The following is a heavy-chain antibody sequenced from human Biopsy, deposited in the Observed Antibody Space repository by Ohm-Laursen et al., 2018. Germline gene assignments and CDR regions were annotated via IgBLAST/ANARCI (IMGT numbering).Heavy chain of an antibody. CDR3: ARDTYGDYVTYYH. D-gene: IGHD4-17*01. Sequence: SETLSLTCTVSGGSISDYFWSWIRQPADKGLEYIGRIYSSGRTFYNPSLKSRFTMSVATSDNQFPLKLISVTAADTAVYFCARDTYGDYVTYYH. CDR2: IYSSGRT. CDR1: GGSISDYF. J-gene: IGHJ6*01. V-gene: IGHV4-4*07.